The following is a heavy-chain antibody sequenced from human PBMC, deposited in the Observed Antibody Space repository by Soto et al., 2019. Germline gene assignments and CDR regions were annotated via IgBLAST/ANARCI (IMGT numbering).Heavy chain of an antibody. CDR3: VRVRTYSLY. D-gene: IGHD1-26*01. V-gene: IGHV3-7*04. J-gene: IGHJ4*02. CDR2: IKEDGSEK. CDR1: GFIFSSYW. Sequence: EVQVVESGGGLVQPGGSLRLSCAASGFIFSSYWMNWVRQAPGKGLEWVANIKEDGSEKYYVDSVKGRFTISRDNAKNCLYLQMNSLRAEDAAVYYGVRVRTYSLYWGQGTLVTVSS.